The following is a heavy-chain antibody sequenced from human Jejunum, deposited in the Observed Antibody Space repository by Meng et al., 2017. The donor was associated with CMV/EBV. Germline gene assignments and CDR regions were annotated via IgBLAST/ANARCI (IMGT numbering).Heavy chain of an antibody. J-gene: IGHJ4*02. Sequence: HVPRPVSGPGPVKPSGTLSRTCTVSGGSLRSYYWSWIRQPAGKGLEWIGRIYTSGSTNYNPSLKSRVTMSVDTSKNQFSLKLSSVTVADTAVYYCAREPDYWGQGTLVTVSS. CDR3: AREPDY. CDR2: IYTSGST. V-gene: IGHV4-4*07. CDR1: GGSLRSYY.